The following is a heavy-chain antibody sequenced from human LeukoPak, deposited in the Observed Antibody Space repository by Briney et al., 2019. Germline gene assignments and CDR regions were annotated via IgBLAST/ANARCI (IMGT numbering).Heavy chain of an antibody. V-gene: IGHV3-30-3*01. Sequence: PGGSLRLSCAASGFTFSSYAMHWVRQDPGKGLEWVAVISYDGSNKYYADSVKGRFTISRDNSKNTLYLQMNSLRAEDTAVYYCASTHDHGDQYFQHWGQGTLVTVSS. CDR3: ASTHDHGDQYFQH. CDR2: ISYDGSNK. CDR1: GFTFSSYA. J-gene: IGHJ1*01. D-gene: IGHD4-17*01.